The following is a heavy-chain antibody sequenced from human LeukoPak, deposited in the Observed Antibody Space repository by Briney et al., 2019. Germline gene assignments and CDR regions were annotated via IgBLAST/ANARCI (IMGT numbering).Heavy chain of an antibody. Sequence: AASVKVSCEVSGYTLTELSMHWVRQAPGKGLEWMGGFDPEDGETIYAQKFQGRVTMTEDTYTDTAYMELSSLRSEDTAVYYCATPGGSSSSPWYWFDPWGQGTLVTVSS. J-gene: IGHJ5*02. CDR3: ATPGGSSSSPWYWFDP. CDR1: GYTLTELS. CDR2: FDPEDGET. D-gene: IGHD6-6*01. V-gene: IGHV1-24*01.